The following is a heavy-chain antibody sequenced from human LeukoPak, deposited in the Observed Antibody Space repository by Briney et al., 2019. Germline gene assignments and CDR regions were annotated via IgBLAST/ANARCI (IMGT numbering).Heavy chain of an antibody. CDR3: ARTYYDFWSGSRNIYYFDY. Sequence: GGSLRLSCAASGFTFSSYAMHWVRQAPGKGLEWVAVISYDGSNKYYADSVKGRFTISRDNSKNTLYLQMNSLRAEDTAVYYCARTYYDFWSGSRNIYYFDYWGQGTLVTVSS. J-gene: IGHJ4*02. CDR2: ISYDGSNK. D-gene: IGHD3-3*01. V-gene: IGHV3-30*04. CDR1: GFTFSSYA.